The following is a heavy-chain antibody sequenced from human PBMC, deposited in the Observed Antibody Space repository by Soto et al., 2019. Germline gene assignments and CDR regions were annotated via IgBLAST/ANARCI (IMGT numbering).Heavy chain of an antibody. V-gene: IGHV3-74*01. J-gene: IGHJ4*01. D-gene: IGHD3-16*01. CDR3: ARDIAYSYAD. CDR1: GFTFKSHW. Sequence: GGSLRLSCVASGFTFKSHWMHWVRQAPGKGLVWVSRIKTDGTGKTYADSVKGRFTISRDNSKNTLYLQMGSLRAEDTAVYYCARDIAYSYADWGRGTLVTVSS. CDR2: IKTDGTGK.